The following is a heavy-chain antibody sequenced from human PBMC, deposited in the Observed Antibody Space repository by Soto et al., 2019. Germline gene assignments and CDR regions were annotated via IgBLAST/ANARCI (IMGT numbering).Heavy chain of an antibody. J-gene: IGHJ6*02. V-gene: IGHV1-69*13. CDR2: IIPIFGTA. CDR3: ARFTFGGVIAPSAYGMDV. CDR1: GGTFSSYA. D-gene: IGHD3-16*02. Sequence: SVKVSCKASGGTFSSYAISWVRQAPGQGLEWMGGIIPIFGTANYAQKFQGRVTITADESTSTAYMELSSLRSEDTAVYYCARFTFGGVIAPSAYGMDVWGQGTTVTVSS.